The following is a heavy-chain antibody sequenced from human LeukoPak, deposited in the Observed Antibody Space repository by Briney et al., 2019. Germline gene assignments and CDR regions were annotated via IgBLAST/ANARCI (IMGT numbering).Heavy chain of an antibody. D-gene: IGHD3-9*01. V-gene: IGHV1-69*01. CDR3: ARQYYDILTGIRPTHYYYYMDV. Sequence: SVKVSCKASGGTFSSYAISWVRQAPGQGLEWMGGIIPIFGTANYAQKFQGRVTITADESTSTAYMELSSLRSEDTAVYYCARQYYDILTGIRPTHYYYYMDVWGKGTTVTVSS. CDR1: GGTFSSYA. J-gene: IGHJ6*03. CDR2: IIPIFGTA.